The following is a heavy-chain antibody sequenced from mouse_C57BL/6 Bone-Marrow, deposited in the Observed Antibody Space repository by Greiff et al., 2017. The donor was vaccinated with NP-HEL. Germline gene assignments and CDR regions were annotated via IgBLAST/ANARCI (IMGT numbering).Heavy chain of an antibody. CDR1: GFTFSSYG. J-gene: IGHJ2*01. V-gene: IGHV5-6*01. CDR2: ISSGGSYT. CDR3: ARHYYSNYFDY. Sequence: EVHLVESGGDLVKPGGSLKLSCAASGFTFSSYGMSWVRQTPDTRLAWVATISSGGSYTYYPDSVKGRFTISRDNAKNTLYLQMSSLKSEDTAMYYCARHYYSNYFDYWGQGTTLTVSS. D-gene: IGHD2-5*01.